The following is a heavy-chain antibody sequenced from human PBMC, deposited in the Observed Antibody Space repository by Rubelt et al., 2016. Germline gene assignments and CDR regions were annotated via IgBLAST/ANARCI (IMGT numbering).Heavy chain of an antibody. V-gene: IGHV4-34*12. Sequence: QVQLQQWGAGLLRSSETLSLTCAVYGGSFSGYYWSWIRQPPGKGLEWIGEFIDGGSTNYNPSLKTRATISVDTSKNQFSLKRSSATAADTAVYYCASASFEYGDPGYYMDIWGKGTPVTVSS. D-gene: IGHD4-17*01. CDR1: GGSFSGYY. J-gene: IGHJ6*03. CDR3: ASASFEYGDPGYYMDI. CDR2: FIDGGST.